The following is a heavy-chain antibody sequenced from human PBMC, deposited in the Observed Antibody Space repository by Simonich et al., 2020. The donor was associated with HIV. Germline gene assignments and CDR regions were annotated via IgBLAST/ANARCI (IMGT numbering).Heavy chain of an antibody. CDR2: ISAHKGKT. Sequence: QVQLVQSGPEVKKPGASVKVSCKASGYTFTSFGITWVRQAPGQGLEWMGWISAHKGKTNCAQKFQDRVTMTTDTATTTAHMEVRSLRSDDTAVYYCARLLGDYFDYWGQGTLVTVSS. CDR1: GYTFTSFG. V-gene: IGHV1-18*01. J-gene: IGHJ4*02. D-gene: IGHD3-16*01. CDR3: ARLLGDYFDY.